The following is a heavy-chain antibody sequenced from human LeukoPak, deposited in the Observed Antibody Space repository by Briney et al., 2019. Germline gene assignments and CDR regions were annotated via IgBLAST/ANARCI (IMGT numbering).Heavy chain of an antibody. D-gene: IGHD4-17*01. V-gene: IGHV2-5*02. CDR1: GVSLSTSGVG. CDR3: AHRLDGDYSLGAGFDY. Sequence: ESGPTPVKPTQTPPLTCTFSGVSLSTSGVGVGLIPHPPGKALGWLALIYWDDDKRYSPSLKSRLTITKDTSKNQVVLTMTNMDPVDTATYYCAHRLDGDYSLGAGFDYWGQGTLVTVSS. CDR2: IYWDDDK. J-gene: IGHJ4*02.